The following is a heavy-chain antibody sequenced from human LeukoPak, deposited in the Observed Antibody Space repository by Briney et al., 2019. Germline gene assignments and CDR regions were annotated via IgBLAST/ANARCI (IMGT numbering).Heavy chain of an antibody. J-gene: IGHJ4*02. D-gene: IGHD5-18*01. V-gene: IGHV1-69*06. Sequence: SVKVSCKACRGTFSSYAISWVRQAPGQGLEWMGGIIPIFGTANYAQKFQGRVTITADKSTSTAYMELSSLRSEDTAVYYCARARGYSYGPLDYWGQGTLVTVSS. CDR2: IIPIFGTA. CDR1: RGTFSSYA. CDR3: ARARGYSYGPLDY.